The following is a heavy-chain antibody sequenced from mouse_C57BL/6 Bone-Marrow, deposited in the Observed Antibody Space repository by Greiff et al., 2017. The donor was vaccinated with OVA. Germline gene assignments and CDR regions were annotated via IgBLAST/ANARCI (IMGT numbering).Heavy chain of an antibody. CDR2: ISPRSGNT. J-gene: IGHJ2*01. CDR1: GYTFTSYG. Sequence: QVQLQQSGAELARPGASVKLSCKASGYTFTSYGISWVKQRTGQGLEWIGEISPRSGNTYYNEKFKGKATLTADKSSSTAYMELRSLTSEDSAVYFCARAAITTVVAGDYWGQGTTLTVSS. CDR3: ARAAITTVVAGDY. D-gene: IGHD1-1*01. V-gene: IGHV1-81*01.